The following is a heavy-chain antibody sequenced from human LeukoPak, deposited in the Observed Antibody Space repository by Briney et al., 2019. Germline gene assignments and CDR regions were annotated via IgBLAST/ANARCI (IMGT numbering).Heavy chain of an antibody. CDR2: IKQDETEK. Sequence: PRGSLRLSCTASGFTFSNFWMGWVRQAPGKGLEWVANIKQDETEKFYLGSVKGRFTISRDNAKNSLYLQMNSLRVEDTALYYCSRDRSRGYSFTWGQGTLVTVS. CDR3: SRDRSRGYSFT. V-gene: IGHV3-7*03. J-gene: IGHJ5*02. D-gene: IGHD5-12*01. CDR1: GFTFSNFW.